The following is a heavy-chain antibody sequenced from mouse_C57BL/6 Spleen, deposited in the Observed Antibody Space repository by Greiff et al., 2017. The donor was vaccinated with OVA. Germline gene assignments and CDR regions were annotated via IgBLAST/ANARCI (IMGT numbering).Heavy chain of an antibody. D-gene: IGHD2-4*01. CDR1: GYTFTDYY. J-gene: IGHJ4*01. CDR2: INPNNGGT. V-gene: IGHV1-26*01. Sequence: EVQLQQSGPELVKPGASVKISCKASGYTFTDYYMNWVKQSHGKSLEWIGDINPNNGGTSYNQKFKGKATLTVDKSSSTAYMELRSLTSEDSAVDYCAREEAYYDYDGYAMDYWGQGTSVTVSS. CDR3: AREEAYYDYDGYAMDY.